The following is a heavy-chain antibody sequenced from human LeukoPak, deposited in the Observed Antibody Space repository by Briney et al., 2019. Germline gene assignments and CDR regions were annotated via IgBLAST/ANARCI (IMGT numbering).Heavy chain of an antibody. D-gene: IGHD3-10*01. CDR1: GYTFTGYY. CDR2: INPNSGST. Sequence: ASVKVSCKASGYTFTGYYMHWVRQAPGQGLEWMGWINPNSGSTNYAQKFQGWVTMTRDTSISTAYMELSRLRSDDTAVYYCAREGFGTTNDAFDIWGQGTMVTVSS. CDR3: AREGFGTTNDAFDI. J-gene: IGHJ3*02. V-gene: IGHV1-2*04.